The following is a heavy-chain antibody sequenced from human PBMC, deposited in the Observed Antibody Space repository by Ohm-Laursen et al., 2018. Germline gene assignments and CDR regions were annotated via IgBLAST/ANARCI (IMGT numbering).Heavy chain of an antibody. CDR1: GYTFTSYG. CDR3: ARIFEGYSYGYDY. J-gene: IGHJ4*02. Sequence: ASVKVSCKASGYTFTSYGISWVRQAPGQGLEWMGWINPNSGGTNYAQKFQGGVTMTRDTSISTAYMELSRLRSDDTAVYYCARIFEGYSYGYDYWGQGTLVTVSS. D-gene: IGHD5-18*01. V-gene: IGHV1-2*02. CDR2: INPNSGGT.